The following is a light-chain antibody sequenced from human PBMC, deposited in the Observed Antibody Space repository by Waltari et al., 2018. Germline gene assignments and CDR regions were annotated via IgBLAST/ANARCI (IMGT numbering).Light chain of an antibody. J-gene: IGKJ1*01. CDR3: QKYVNLPAT. CDR2: GAS. CDR1: QSVGPS. Sequence: EIVLTQSPGTLSLSPGERATLSCRASQSVGPSLAWYQQKPGQAPRLLIYGASNRATGIPERFRGSGSGTDFSLTISRLEPEDFAVYYCQKYVNLPATFGQGTKVEIK. V-gene: IGKV3-20*01.